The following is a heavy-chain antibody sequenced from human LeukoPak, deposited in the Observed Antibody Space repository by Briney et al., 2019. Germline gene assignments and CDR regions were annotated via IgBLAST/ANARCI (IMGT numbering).Heavy chain of an antibody. Sequence: PGWSLRLSCAASGFTFRTYWMSWVRQAPGKGLEWVASINQGGSETYYVESVKGRFTISRDNAMNSFFLQMNSLRAEDTAVYYCARLIGDRTIYDYWGQGTLVTVSS. CDR1: GFTFRTYW. CDR2: INQGGSET. J-gene: IGHJ4*02. D-gene: IGHD6-6*01. CDR3: ARLIGDRTIYDY. V-gene: IGHV3-7*01.